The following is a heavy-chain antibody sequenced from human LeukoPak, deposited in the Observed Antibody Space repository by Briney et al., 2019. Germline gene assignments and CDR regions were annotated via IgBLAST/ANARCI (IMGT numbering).Heavy chain of an antibody. J-gene: IGHJ4*01. CDR1: GFTFSGSV. D-gene: IGHD2-15*01. CDR3: TVNYCSGGSCYMF. V-gene: IGHV3-73*01. Sequence: TGGSLRLSCAASGFTFSGSVMHWVRQASGKGLEWVGRIRSKANSYATAYAASVKGRFTISRDDSKNTAYLQMNSLKTEDTAVYYCTVNYCSGGSCYMFWGQGTLVTVSS. CDR2: IRSKANSYAT.